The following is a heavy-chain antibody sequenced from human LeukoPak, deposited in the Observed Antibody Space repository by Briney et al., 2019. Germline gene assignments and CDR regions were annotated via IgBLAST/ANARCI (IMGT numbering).Heavy chain of an antibody. CDR3: ATGLMGGDF. CDR2: IKEDASEK. CDR1: GFTFSSYD. D-gene: IGHD2-8*01. Sequence: PGGSLRLSCAASGFTFSSYDMNWVRQAPGKGLGWVANIKEDASEKYYVDSVKGRFTISRDNAKNSLYLQMNSLRAEDTAVYYCATGLMGGDFWGQGTLVTVSS. J-gene: IGHJ4*02. V-gene: IGHV3-7*01.